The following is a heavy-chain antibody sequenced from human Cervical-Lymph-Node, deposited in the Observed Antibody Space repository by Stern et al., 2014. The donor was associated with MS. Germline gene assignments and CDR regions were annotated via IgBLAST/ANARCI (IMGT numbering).Heavy chain of an antibody. V-gene: IGHV1-69*01. CDR3: AGGDKKFDY. Sequence: QVQLVQSVAEVRKPGSSVKVSCKVSGGTFISDAFSWVRQAPGHRLEWVGGIIPLFGTTNYATELQGRVTVTADESTSTVYMELSSLRSKDTAVYYCAGGDKKFDYWGQGTLVTVSS. D-gene: IGHD3-16*01. CDR2: IIPLFGTT. CDR1: GGTFISDA. J-gene: IGHJ4*02.